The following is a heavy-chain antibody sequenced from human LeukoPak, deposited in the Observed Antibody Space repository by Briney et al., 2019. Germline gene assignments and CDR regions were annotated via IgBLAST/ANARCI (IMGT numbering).Heavy chain of an antibody. CDR1: GFTVSSNY. CDR3: ARDRYDYGDYRGRFYYGMDV. CDR2: IYSGGST. J-gene: IGHJ6*02. Sequence: PGGSLRLSCAASGFTVSSNYMSWVRQAPGKGLEWVSVIYSGGSTYYGDSVKGRFTISRDNSKNTLYLKMNSLRAEDTAVYYCARDRYDYGDYRGRFYYGMDVWGQGTTVTVSS. D-gene: IGHD4-17*01. V-gene: IGHV3-53*01.